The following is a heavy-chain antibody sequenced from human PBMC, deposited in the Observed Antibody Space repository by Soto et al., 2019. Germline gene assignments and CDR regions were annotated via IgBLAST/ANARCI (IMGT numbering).Heavy chain of an antibody. V-gene: IGHV3-23*01. D-gene: IGHD3-22*01. CDR1: GFTFTSYA. CDR2: ISGTGGST. CDR3: AKEMTSGYYLFDY. Sequence: GGSLRLSCAASGFTFTSYAMSWVRQAPGKGLERVSTISGTGGSTYYPDSVKGRFTISRDNSQNTVYLQMNSLRAEDATVYYCAKEMTSGYYLFDYWGQGTLVTVSS. J-gene: IGHJ4*02.